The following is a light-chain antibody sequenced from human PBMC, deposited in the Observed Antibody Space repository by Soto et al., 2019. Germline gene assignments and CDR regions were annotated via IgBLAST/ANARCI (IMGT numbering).Light chain of an antibody. CDR1: QSVISY. CDR2: DAS. Sequence: EMVLKQAAGTLSLTPGERATLSCRASQSVISYLAWYQQKPGQAPRLLIYDASTRATGIPARFSGSGSGTDFTLTINSLEPEDFAVYYCQQRSNWPSITFGQVTRLDIK. CDR3: QQRSNWPSIT. J-gene: IGKJ5*01. V-gene: IGKV3-11*01.